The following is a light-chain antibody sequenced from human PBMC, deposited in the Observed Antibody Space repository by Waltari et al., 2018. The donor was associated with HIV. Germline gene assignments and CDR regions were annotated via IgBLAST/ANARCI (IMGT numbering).Light chain of an antibody. CDR1: HSDIGPYDY. V-gene: IGLV2-8*01. CDR2: EVT. Sequence: HSAMTQPPSASGSPGHPATLSSTATHSDIGPYDYASCYQQPPGNAPTLVISEVTKRPSGVSDRFSGSKSGNTAFLTVSGLQAEDEADYYCSSFANRDGFYVLFGGGTRLTVL. CDR3: SSFANRDGFYVL. J-gene: IGLJ2*01.